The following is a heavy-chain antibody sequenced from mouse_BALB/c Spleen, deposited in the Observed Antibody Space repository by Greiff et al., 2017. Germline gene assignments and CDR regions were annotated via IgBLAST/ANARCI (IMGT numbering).Heavy chain of an antibody. CDR3: ARIYYDYNGGAMDY. D-gene: IGHD2-4*01. V-gene: IGHV3-2*02. CDR2: ISYSGST. CDR1: GYSITSDYA. Sequence: VQLKQSGPGLVKPSQSLSLTCTVTGYSITSDYAWNWIRQFPGNKLEWMGYISYSGSTSYNPSLKSRISITRDTSKNQFFLQLNSVTTEDTATYYCARIYYDYNGGAMDYWGQGTSVTVSS. J-gene: IGHJ4*01.